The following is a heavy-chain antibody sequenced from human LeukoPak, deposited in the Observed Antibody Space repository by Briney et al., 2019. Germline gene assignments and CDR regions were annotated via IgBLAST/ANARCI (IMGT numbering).Heavy chain of an antibody. CDR2: IIPTFGTA. CDR1: GGTFSSYA. D-gene: IGHD1-26*01. J-gene: IGHJ6*02. V-gene: IGHV1-69*13. CDR3: PRSSPLSGSYLEYYYYYGMDV. Sequence: ASVKVCCKASGGTFSSYAISWVRQSPGQGLEWMGGIIPTFGTANYAQKFQGRVTITADEYTSTAYMELCSLRSEDTAVYYCPRSSPLSGSYLEYYYYYGMDVWGQGTTVTVSS.